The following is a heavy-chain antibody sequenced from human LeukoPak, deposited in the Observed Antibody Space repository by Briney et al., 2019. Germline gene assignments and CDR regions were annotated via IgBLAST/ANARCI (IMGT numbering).Heavy chain of an antibody. Sequence: SETLSLTCAVYGGSFSGYYWSWIRQPPGRGLEWIGYVYSSGSTNYNPSLKSRVTISVDTSKNQLSLKLSSVTAADTAVYYCARGPTRYYFDYWGQGTLVTVSS. V-gene: IGHV4-59*01. CDR1: GGSFSGYY. J-gene: IGHJ4*02. CDR3: ARGPTRYYFDY. CDR2: VYSSGST.